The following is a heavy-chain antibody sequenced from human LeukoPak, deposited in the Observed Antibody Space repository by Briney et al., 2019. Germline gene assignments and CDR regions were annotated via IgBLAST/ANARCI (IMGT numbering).Heavy chain of an antibody. V-gene: IGHV4-61*02. J-gene: IGHJ5*02. CDR2: ISTDGST. D-gene: IGHD6-19*01. Sequence: SETLSLTCTVSGDSISSGAYSWSWIRQPAGRGLEWIGRISTDGSTNYNPSLNSRVTMSVDASNNHFSLKLNSVTAADTAVYYCAKGAGPPWFDPWGQGTLVTVFS. CDR1: GDSISSGAYS. CDR3: AKGAGPPWFDP.